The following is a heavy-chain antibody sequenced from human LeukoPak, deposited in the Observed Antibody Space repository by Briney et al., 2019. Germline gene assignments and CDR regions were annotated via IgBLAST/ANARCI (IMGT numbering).Heavy chain of an antibody. D-gene: IGHD3-22*01. CDR3: ASGTLLQHRKTVFSAFDY. J-gene: IGHJ4*02. CDR1: GFTFRNYW. Sequence: GGSLRLSCAASGFTFRNYWMNWVRQAPGKGLEWVANIKQDGSEIYYVDSVKGRFTISRDNAKNSLYLQMNSLRAEDTAVYFCASGTLLQHRKTVFSAFDYWGQGTLVTVSS. CDR2: IKQDGSEI. V-gene: IGHV3-7*01.